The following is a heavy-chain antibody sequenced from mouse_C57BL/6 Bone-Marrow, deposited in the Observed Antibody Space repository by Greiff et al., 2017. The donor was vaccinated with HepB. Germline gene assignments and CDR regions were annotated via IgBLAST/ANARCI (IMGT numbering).Heavy chain of an antibody. V-gene: IGHV1-61*01. Sequence: QVHVKQPGAELVRPGSSVKLSCKASGYTFTSYWMDWVKQRPGQGLEWIGNIYPSDSETHYNQKFKDKATLTVDKSSSTAYMQLSSLTSEDSAVYYCARRDFITTVVPSYYFAYWGQGTTLTVSS. D-gene: IGHD1-1*01. J-gene: IGHJ2*01. CDR2: IYPSDSET. CDR1: GYTFTSYW. CDR3: ARRDFITTVVPSYYFAY.